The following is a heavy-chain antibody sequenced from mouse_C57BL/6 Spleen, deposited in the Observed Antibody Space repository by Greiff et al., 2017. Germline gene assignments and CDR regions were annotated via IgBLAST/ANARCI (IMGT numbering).Heavy chain of an antibody. CDR3: ARDDDDDFDY. CDR2: SYWDDDK. J-gene: IGHJ2*01. CDR1: GFSLSTSGMG. Sequence: QVTLKESGPGILQSSQTLSLTCSFSGFSLSTSGMGVSWIRQPSGKGLEWLAHSYWDDDKRYNPSLKSRLTISKDTSRNQVFLKITRVDTADTATYYCARDDDDDFDYWGQGTTLTVSS. D-gene: IGHD2-4*01. V-gene: IGHV8-12*01.